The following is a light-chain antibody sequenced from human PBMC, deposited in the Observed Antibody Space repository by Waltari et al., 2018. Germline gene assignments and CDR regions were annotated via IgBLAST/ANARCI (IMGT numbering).Light chain of an antibody. CDR2: YDA. V-gene: IGLV1-36*01. CDR1: SSNIGHNS. CDR3: AAWDASLSSWL. Sequence: QSVLTQPPSVSGAPRQRVTISCSGSSSNIGHNSVNWYQQLPGKPPKLLIYYDALLASGVSDRFSGSKSGTSASLAIAGLQSEDEAHYYCAAWDASLSSWLFGGGTKLTVL. J-gene: IGLJ3*02.